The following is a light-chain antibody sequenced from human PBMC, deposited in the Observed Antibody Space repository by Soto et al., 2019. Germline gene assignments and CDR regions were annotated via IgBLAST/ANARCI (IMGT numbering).Light chain of an antibody. CDR1: NIGSRS. CDR3: QVLYSGSGHRV. V-gene: IGLV3-21*04. CDR2: YDR. Sequence: SYELTQPPSVSVAPGRTATITCWGNNIGSRSVHWYQQMSGQAPLLVIYYDRDRPSGIPERFSGSNSGNTATLTINRVEAGDEADYYCQVLYSGSGHRVFGGGTKLTVL. J-gene: IGLJ2*01.